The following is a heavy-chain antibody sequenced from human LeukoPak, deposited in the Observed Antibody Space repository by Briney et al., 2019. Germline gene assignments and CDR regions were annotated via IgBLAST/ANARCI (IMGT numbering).Heavy chain of an antibody. V-gene: IGHV3-21*01. Sequence: GGSLRLSCAASGFTFSSYSMNWVRQAPGKGLEWVSSISSSSSYIYYADSVKGRFTISRDNAKNSLYLQMNSLRAEDTAVYYCARDRSSDAFDIWGQGTIVTVSS. CDR1: GFTFSSYS. CDR3: ARDRSSDAFDI. J-gene: IGHJ3*02. CDR2: ISSSSSYI.